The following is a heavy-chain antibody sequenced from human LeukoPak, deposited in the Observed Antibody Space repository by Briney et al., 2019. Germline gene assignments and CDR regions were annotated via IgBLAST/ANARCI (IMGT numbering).Heavy chain of an antibody. CDR2: IACYGGNI. D-gene: IGHD5-18*01. CDR3: AAKNLGYTQFDF. J-gene: IGHJ4*02. CDR1: GFTFCDYD. V-gene: IGHV3-23*01. Sequence: PGGSLRLSCGASGFTFCDYDMAWVRQAPGKGLEWVSSIACYGGNINYTHSVKRGFTIASHYDNNTVYLQMTSLSADDSSPYYCAAKNLGYTQFDFWGEGSMVSV.